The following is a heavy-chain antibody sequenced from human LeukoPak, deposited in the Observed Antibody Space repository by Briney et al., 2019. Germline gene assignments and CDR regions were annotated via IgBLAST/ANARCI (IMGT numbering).Heavy chain of an antibody. V-gene: IGHV3-66*01. Sequence: PGGSLRLSCAASGFTVSSNYMSWVRQAPGKGLEWVSVIYSGGSTYYADSVRGRFTISRDNSKNTLYLQMNSLRAEDTAVYYCARAINTYYYDSSGYGPFDYWGQGTLVTVSS. J-gene: IGHJ4*02. D-gene: IGHD3-22*01. CDR2: IYSGGST. CDR3: ARAINTYYYDSSGYGPFDY. CDR1: GFTVSSNY.